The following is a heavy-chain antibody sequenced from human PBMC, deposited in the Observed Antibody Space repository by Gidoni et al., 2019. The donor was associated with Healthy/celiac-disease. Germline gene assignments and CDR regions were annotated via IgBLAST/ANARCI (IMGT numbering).Heavy chain of an antibody. CDR3: AREDCSGGSCYSVWSNNWFDP. V-gene: IGHV6-1*01. CDR1: GDSVSSNSAA. Sequence: QVQLQQSGPGLVKPSQTLSLTCAISGDSVSSNSAAWNWIRQSPSRGLEWLGRTYYRSKWYNDYAVSVKSRITINPDTSKNQFSLQLNSVTPEDTAVYYCAREDCSGGSCYSVWSNNWFDPWGQGTLVTVSS. CDR2: TYYRSKWYN. J-gene: IGHJ5*02. D-gene: IGHD2-15*01.